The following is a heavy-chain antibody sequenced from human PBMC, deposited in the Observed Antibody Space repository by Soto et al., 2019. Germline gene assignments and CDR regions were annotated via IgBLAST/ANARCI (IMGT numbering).Heavy chain of an antibody. J-gene: IGHJ3*02. CDR2: IVVGSNIT. Sequence: QMQLVQSGPEVKKPGTSVKVSCKASGFTFRSSAVQWVRQARGQRLEWIGWIVVGSNITNYAQKFQGRVTITRDMSTRIAYMELSSLRSEDTAVYYCAATSGNYSVAFDIWGQGTMVTVSS. CDR3: AATSGNYSVAFDI. V-gene: IGHV1-58*01. D-gene: IGHD1-26*01. CDR1: GFTFRSSA.